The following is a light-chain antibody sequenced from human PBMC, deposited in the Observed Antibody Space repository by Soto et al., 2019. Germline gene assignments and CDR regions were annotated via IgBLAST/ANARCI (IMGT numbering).Light chain of an antibody. V-gene: IGKV3-15*01. J-gene: IGKJ1*01. Sequence: EIVMTQSPATLSVSPGERATLSCRASQSVSTNLAWYQQKPGQAPRLLIYGASTRATGFPARFSGSWSGTEFILTISSLQSEDFAVYYCQQYSHWPTFGQGTKVEIK. CDR3: QQYSHWPT. CDR1: QSVSTN. CDR2: GAS.